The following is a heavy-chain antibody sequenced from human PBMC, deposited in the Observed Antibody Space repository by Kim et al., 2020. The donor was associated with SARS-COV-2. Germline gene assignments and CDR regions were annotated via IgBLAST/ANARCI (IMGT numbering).Heavy chain of an antibody. V-gene: IGHV4-39*01. Sequence: SETLSLTCTVSGGSISSSSYYWGWIRQPPGKGLEWIGSIYYSGSTYYNPSLKSRVTISVDTSKNQFSLKLSCVTAADTAVYYCARGASSSWYLEHYYYYGMDVWGQGTTVTVSS. J-gene: IGHJ6*02. CDR1: GGSISSSSYY. D-gene: IGHD6-13*01. CDR3: ARGASSSWYLEHYYYYGMDV. CDR2: IYYSGST.